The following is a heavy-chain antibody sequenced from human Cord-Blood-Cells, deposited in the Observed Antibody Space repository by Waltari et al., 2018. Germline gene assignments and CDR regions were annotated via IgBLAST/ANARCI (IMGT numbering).Heavy chain of an antibody. CDR3: AKEALTDCSSTSCYSPFDY. CDR2: ISWNSGSI. CDR1: GFTFDDYA. J-gene: IGHJ4*02. Sequence: EVQLVESGGGLVQPGRSLRLSCAASGFTFDDYAMHWVRQAQGKGLEWVSGISWNSGSIGYADSVKGRFTISRDNAKNSLYLQMNSLRAEDTALYYCAKEALTDCSSTSCYSPFDYWGQGTLVTVSS. V-gene: IGHV3-9*01. D-gene: IGHD2-2*01.